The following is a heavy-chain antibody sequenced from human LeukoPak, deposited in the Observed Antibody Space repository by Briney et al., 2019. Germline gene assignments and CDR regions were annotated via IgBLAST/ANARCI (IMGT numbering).Heavy chain of an antibody. J-gene: IGHJ6*02. CDR1: GGSISSYY. Sequence: SVTLSLTCTVSGGSISSYYWSWIRQPPGKGLEWIGYIYYSVRPNYNPSLKSRVTISVDTSKNQFSLKLSSVTAADTAVYYCARHGDGYGTLCGMDVWGQGTTVTVS. V-gene: IGHV4-59*08. CDR2: IYYSVRP. D-gene: IGHD5-24*01. CDR3: ARHGDGYGTLCGMDV.